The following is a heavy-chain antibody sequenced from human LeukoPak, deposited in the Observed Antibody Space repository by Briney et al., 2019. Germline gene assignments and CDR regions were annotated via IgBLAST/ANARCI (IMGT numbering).Heavy chain of an antibody. J-gene: IGHJ6*04. Sequence: SETLSLTCAVYGGSFSDYYWSWIRQPPGKGLEWIGDANHSGSTNYNPSLKSRITISLDTSKNQVSLKLTSVTAADTAVYYCASLLLDVWGKGTTVTVSS. CDR1: GGSFSDYY. CDR2: ANHSGST. CDR3: ASLLLDV. V-gene: IGHV4-34*01.